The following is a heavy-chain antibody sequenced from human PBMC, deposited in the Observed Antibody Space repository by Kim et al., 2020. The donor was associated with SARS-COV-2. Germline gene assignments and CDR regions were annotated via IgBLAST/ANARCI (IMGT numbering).Heavy chain of an antibody. J-gene: IGHJ4*02. CDR3: ARALLGRPISFDY. CDR1: GGSVSSGSYY. D-gene: IGHD3-10*01. V-gene: IGHV4-61*01. Sequence: SETLSLTCTVSGGSVSSGSYYWSWIRQPPGKGLEWIGYIYYSGSTNYNPSLKSRVTISVDTSKNQFSLKLSSVTAADTAVYYCARALLGRPISFDYWGQGTLVTVSS. CDR2: IYYSGST.